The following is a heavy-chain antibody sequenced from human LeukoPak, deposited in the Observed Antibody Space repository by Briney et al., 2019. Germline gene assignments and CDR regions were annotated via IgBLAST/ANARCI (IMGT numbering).Heavy chain of an antibody. J-gene: IGHJ5*02. Sequence: SETLSLTCTVSGGSISSSSYYWGWIRQPPGKGLEWIGEINHSGTTNYNPSLKSRVTISVDTSKNQFSLKLSSVTAADTAVYYCARDFNHGSWSMINWFDPWGQGTLVTVSS. CDR2: INHSGTT. CDR1: GGSISSSSYY. D-gene: IGHD1-26*01. V-gene: IGHV4-39*07. CDR3: ARDFNHGSWSMINWFDP.